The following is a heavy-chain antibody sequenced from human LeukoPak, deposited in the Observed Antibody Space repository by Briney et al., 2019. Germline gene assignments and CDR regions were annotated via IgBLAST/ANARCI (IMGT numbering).Heavy chain of an antibody. V-gene: IGHV3-21*01. CDR1: GFTFSSYS. D-gene: IGHD2-15*01. J-gene: IGHJ6*02. Sequence: GGSLRLSCAASGFTFSSYSMNWVRQAPGKGLEWVSSISSSSSYICYADSVKGRFTISRDNAKNSLYLQMNSLRAEDTAVYYCARDLGFGCSGGSCYPGLYYYYGMDVWGQGTTVTVSS. CDR3: ARDLGFGCSGGSCYPGLYYYYGMDV. CDR2: ISSSSSYI.